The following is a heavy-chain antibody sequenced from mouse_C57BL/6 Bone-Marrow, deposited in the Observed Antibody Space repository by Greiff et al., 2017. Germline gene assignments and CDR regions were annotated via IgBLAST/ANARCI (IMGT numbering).Heavy chain of an antibody. J-gene: IGHJ3*01. CDR3: ARESGDGLAY. CDR1: GYSITSGYD. D-gene: IGHD1-3*01. Sequence: EVKVEESGPGMVKPSQSLSLTCTVTGYSITSGYDWHWIRHFPGNKLEWMGYISYSGSTNYNPSLKSRISITHDTSKNHFFLKLNSVTTEDTATYYCARESGDGLAYWGQGTLVTVSA. CDR2: ISYSGST. V-gene: IGHV3-1*01.